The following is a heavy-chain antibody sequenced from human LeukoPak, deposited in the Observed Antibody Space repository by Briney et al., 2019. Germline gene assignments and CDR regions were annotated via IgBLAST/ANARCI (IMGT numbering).Heavy chain of an antibody. CDR1: GFIFDDYI. CDR2: INWDGSFI. CDR3: AKDGSIGVGMNWFDP. D-gene: IGHD3-3*01. J-gene: IGHJ5*02. Sequence: GGSLRLSRAASGFIFDDYIMYWLGQVPGQGLEWVSLINWDGSFIRYAESVKGRFTISRDNSKNSLYLGMKSLRNEDTALYFCAKDGSIGVGMNWFDPWGQGTLVTVSS. V-gene: IGHV3-43*01.